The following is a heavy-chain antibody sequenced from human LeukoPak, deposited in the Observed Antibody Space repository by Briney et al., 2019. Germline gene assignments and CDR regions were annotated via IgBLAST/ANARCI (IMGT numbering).Heavy chain of an antibody. V-gene: IGHV1-2*02. CDR3: AADVSGRHDVFDI. J-gene: IGHJ3*02. D-gene: IGHD3-10*01. CDR2: INPNSGGT. CDR1: GYTFTGYY. Sequence: ASVKVSCKASGYTFTGYYMHWVRQAPGQGLEWMGWINPNSGGTNYARKFQGRVTMTRDTSISTAYMELSRLRSDDTAVYYCAADVSGRHDVFDIWGQGTLVTVSS.